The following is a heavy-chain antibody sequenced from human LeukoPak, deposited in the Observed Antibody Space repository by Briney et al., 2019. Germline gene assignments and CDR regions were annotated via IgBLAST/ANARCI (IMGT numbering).Heavy chain of an antibody. V-gene: IGHV3-33*01. CDR2: IWYDGSNK. D-gene: IGHD4-17*01. CDR3: ARASTTVPNLLDH. Sequence: GGSLRLSCAASGFTFSSYGMHWVRQAPGKGLEWVAVIWYDGSNKYYADSVKGRFTISRGNSKNTLYLQMNSLRAEDTAVYYCARASTTVPNLLDHWGRGTLVTVSS. CDR1: GFTFSSYG. J-gene: IGHJ4*02.